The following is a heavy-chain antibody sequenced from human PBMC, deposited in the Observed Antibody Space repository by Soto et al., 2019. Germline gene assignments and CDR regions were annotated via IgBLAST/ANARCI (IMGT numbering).Heavy chain of an antibody. CDR1: GFTFSSHA. D-gene: IGHD6-19*01. CDR2: ITGSGDST. CDR3: ATDLQFSGWLSAQTFDY. V-gene: IGHV3-23*01. J-gene: IGHJ4*02. Sequence: EVQLLESGGGLVQPGGSLRLSCAVSGFTFSSHAMSWVRQAPGKGLECVSSITGSGDSTYYAASVKGRFTISRDKSKSTLYLQMNSLRAEDTAVYYCATDLQFSGWLSAQTFDYWGQGTQVTVSS.